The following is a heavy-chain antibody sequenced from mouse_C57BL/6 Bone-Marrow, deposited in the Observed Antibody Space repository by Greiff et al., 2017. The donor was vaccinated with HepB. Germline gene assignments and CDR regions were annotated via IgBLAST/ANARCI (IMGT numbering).Heavy chain of an antibody. V-gene: IGHV1-5*01. D-gene: IGHD2-5*01. CDR2: IYPGNSDT. CDR3: TRSYYSKRNWFAY. CDR1: GYTFTSYW. J-gene: IGHJ3*01. Sequence: VQLQQSGTVLARPGASVKMSCKTSGYTFTSYWMHWVKQRPGQGLEWIGAIYPGNSDTSYNQKFKGKAKLTAVTSASTAYMELSSLTNEDSAVYYCTRSYYSKRNWFAYWGQGTLVTVSA.